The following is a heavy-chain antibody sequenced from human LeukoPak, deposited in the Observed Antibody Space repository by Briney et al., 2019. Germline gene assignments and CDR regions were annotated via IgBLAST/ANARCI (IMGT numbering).Heavy chain of an antibody. V-gene: IGHV1-18*01. D-gene: IGHD2-2*01. CDR3: ARDKIVVVPAAIFAYYYYMDV. CDR2: ISAYNGNT. J-gene: IGHJ6*03. Sequence: ASVKVSCKASGYTFTSYGLSWVRQAPGQGLEWMGWISAYNGNTNYAQKLQGRVTMTTDTSTSTAYMELRSLRSDDTAVYYCARDKIVVVPAAIFAYYYYMDVWGKGTTVTVSS. CDR1: GYTFTSYG.